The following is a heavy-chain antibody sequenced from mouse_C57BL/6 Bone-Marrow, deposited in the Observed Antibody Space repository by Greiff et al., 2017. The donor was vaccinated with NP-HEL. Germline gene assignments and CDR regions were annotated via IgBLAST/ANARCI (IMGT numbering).Heavy chain of an antibody. V-gene: IGHV1-64*01. CDR2: IHPNSGST. CDR1: GYTFTSYW. J-gene: IGHJ2*01. D-gene: IGHD2-5*01. Sequence: VQLQQPGAELVKPGASVKLSCKASGYTFTSYWMHWVKQRPGQGLEWMGMIHPNSGSTNYNEKFKSKATLTVDKSSSTAYMQLSSLTSEDSAVYYYARKKATIVTFDYWGQGTTLTV. CDR3: ARKKATIVTFDY.